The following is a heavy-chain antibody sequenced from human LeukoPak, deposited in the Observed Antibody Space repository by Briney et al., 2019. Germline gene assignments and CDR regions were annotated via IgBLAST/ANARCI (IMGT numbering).Heavy chain of an antibody. J-gene: IGHJ6*03. CDR2: MNPNSGST. CDR1: GYTFTSYD. Sequence: ASVKVSCKASGYTFTSYDINWVRQATGQGLEWMGWMNPNSGSTGYAQKFQGRVTMTRNTSISTAYMELSSLRSEDTAVYYCASTRGGTNDYYYYMDVWGKGTTVTVSS. CDR3: ASTRGGTNDYYYYMDV. D-gene: IGHD1-14*01. V-gene: IGHV1-8*01.